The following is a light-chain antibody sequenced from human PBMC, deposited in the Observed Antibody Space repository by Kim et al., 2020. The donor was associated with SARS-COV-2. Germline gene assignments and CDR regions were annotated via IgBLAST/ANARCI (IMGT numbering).Light chain of an antibody. Sequence: LSPGERASLSCRASQSVSSYLAWYQQKPGQAPRLLIYDASNRATGIPARFSGSGSGTDFTLTISSLEPEDFAVYYCQQRSNWPGTFGQGTKVDIK. CDR2: DAS. CDR3: QQRSNWPGT. J-gene: IGKJ1*01. V-gene: IGKV3-11*01. CDR1: QSVSSY.